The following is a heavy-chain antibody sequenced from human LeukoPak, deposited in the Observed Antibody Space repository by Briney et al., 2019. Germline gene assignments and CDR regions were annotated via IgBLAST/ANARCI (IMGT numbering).Heavy chain of an antibody. CDR2: INHGGST. CDR3: ARGPGAGGRLVVVAATYYYYMDV. CDR1: GGSFSGYY. D-gene: IGHD2-15*01. Sequence: PSETLSLTCAVYGGSFSGYYWSWIRQPPGKGLEWIGEINHGGSTNYNPSLKSRVTISVDTSKNQFSLRLSSVTAADTAVYYCARGPGAGGRLVVVAATYYYYMDVRGKGTTVTVSS. V-gene: IGHV4-34*01. J-gene: IGHJ6*03.